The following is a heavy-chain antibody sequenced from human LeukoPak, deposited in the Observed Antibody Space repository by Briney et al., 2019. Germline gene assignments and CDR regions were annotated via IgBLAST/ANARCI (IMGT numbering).Heavy chain of an antibody. D-gene: IGHD2-21*02. CDR3: VRDKGDYYSDY. Sequence: GGSLRLSCAASGFTFSSYWMHWVRQAPGKGLVWVSRIKSDESSTDYADSVKGRFTISRDNAKNTLYLQMSSLRAEDTAVYYCVRDKGDYYSDYWGQGALGTVSS. J-gene: IGHJ4*02. V-gene: IGHV3-74*01. CDR2: IKSDESST. CDR1: GFTFSSYW.